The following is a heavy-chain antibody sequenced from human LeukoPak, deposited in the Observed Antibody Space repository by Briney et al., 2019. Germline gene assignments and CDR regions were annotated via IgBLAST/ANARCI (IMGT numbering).Heavy chain of an antibody. V-gene: IGHV3-33*06. J-gene: IGHJ4*02. Sequence: GGSLRLSCVASGFPFSSYGMHWVRQAPGKGLEWVAVIWSVGGAEYYADSVKGRFTISRDNSKNTLFLQMDSLRAEDAAIYYCAKGERGIDYWGQGTLVTVSS. CDR1: GFPFSSYG. CDR3: AKGERGIDY. CDR2: IWSVGGAE. D-gene: IGHD7-27*01.